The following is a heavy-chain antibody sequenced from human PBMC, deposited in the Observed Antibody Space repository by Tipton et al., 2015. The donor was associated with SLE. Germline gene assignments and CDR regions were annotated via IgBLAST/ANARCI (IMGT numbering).Heavy chain of an antibody. Sequence: TLSLTCNVSVYSISSSHWWGWIRQPPGKGLEWIAYIYYSGTTNYNPSLKSRVTISVDTSKNQFSLELSSVTAADTAVYYCARETEDTGWIHSRDYIYYYYYVDVWGQGTTVTVSS. V-gene: IGHV4-28*03. D-gene: IGHD6-19*01. CDR3: ARETEDTGWIHSRDYIYYYYYVDV. CDR1: VYSISSSHW. J-gene: IGHJ6*03. CDR2: IYYSGTT.